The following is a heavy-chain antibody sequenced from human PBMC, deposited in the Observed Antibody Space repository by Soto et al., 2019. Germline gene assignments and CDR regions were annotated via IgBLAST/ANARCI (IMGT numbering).Heavy chain of an antibody. J-gene: IGHJ4*02. CDR3: ERDHGWYAN. V-gene: IGHV3-53*01. CDR2: IYSGGST. CDR1: GFTVSSTY. D-gene: IGHD6-19*01. Sequence: EVQLVESGGGLIQPGGSLRLSCAASGFTVSSTYMSWVRQAPGKGLGWVTVIYSGGSTYYAVSVKGRFTISRDNAKNALYLQMNSLRAEDTAVYYCERDHGWYANWGQGTLVTVSS.